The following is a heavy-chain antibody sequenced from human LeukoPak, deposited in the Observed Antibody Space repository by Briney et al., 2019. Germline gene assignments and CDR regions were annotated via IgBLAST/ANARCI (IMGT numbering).Heavy chain of an antibody. CDR2: INAGNGNT. Sequence: ASVKVSCKASGYTFTSYAMHWVRQAPGQRLEWMGWINAGNGNTKYSQKFQGRVTITRDTSASTAYMELSSLRSEDTAVYYCARGPRYCSGGSCYGLLDYWGQGTLVTVSS. CDR1: GYTFTSYA. D-gene: IGHD2-15*01. V-gene: IGHV1-3*01. J-gene: IGHJ4*02. CDR3: ARGPRYCSGGSCYGLLDY.